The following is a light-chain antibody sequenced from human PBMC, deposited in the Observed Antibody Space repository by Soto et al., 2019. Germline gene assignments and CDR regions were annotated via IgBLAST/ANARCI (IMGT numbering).Light chain of an antibody. CDR1: QSVSSY. CDR2: DAS. V-gene: IGKV3-11*01. J-gene: IGKJ4*01. Sequence: EIVLTQSPATLSLSPGERATLSCRASQSVSSYLAWYHQKPGQAPRLLIYDASNRATGIPARFSGSGSGTDFTLTISRLEPEDFAVYYCQQRSNWPRRTFGGGTKVEIK. CDR3: QQRSNWPRRT.